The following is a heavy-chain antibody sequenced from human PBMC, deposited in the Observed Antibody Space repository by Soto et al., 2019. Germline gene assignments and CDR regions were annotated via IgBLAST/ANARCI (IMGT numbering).Heavy chain of an antibody. CDR3: AGTRQQLIRWGAGVWWIDP. D-gene: IGHD6-13*01. CDR1: GGSFRDHY. J-gene: IGHJ5*02. CDR2: INHGGTT. Sequence: KPSETLSLTCAVYGGSFRDHYWTWIRQPPGRGLEWIGEINHGGTTNYNPSLKSRVTISADMSKNQFSLKLGSVAAADTAVYYCAGTRQQLIRWGAGVWWIDPWGQGTLVTVSS. V-gene: IGHV4-34*01.